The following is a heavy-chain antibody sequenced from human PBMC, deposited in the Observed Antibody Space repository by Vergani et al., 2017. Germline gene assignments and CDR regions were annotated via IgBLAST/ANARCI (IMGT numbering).Heavy chain of an antibody. V-gene: IGHV3-7*01. J-gene: IGHJ4*02. Sequence: EVQLVESGGGLVQPGGSLRLSCAASVFTFSSYCMSWVRQAPGKGLEWVANIKQDGSEKYYVDSVKGRFTISRDNAKNSRYLQMNSLRAEDTAVYYCAPDWRKGWVFDYWGQGTLVTVSS. D-gene: IGHD3/OR15-3a*01. CDR1: VFTFSSYC. CDR3: APDWRKGWVFDY. CDR2: IKQDGSEK.